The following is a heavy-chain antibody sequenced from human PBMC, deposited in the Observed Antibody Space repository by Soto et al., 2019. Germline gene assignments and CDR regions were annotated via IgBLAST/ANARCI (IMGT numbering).Heavy chain of an antibody. CDR1: GGSFSGYY. D-gene: IGHD3-16*02. CDR2: INHSGST. J-gene: IGHJ4*02. Sequence: SETLSLTCAVYGGSFSGYYWSWIRQPPGKGLEWIGEINHSGSTNYNPSLKSRVTISVDTSKNQFSLKLSSVTAADTAVYYCARGLLSLGELSSTRYYFDYWGQGTLVTVSS. V-gene: IGHV4-34*01. CDR3: ARGLLSLGELSSTRYYFDY.